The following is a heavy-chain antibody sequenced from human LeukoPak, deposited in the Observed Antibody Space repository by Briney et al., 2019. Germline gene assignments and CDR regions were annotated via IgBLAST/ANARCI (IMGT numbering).Heavy chain of an antibody. CDR3: ARLPRTSFGVDYFDF. CDR1: GYSISNGYY. V-gene: IGHV4-38-2*01. J-gene: IGHJ4*02. Sequence: SETLSLTCAVSGYSISNGYYWGWIRQPPGKGREGIGCIDHSGTTYHNPSLKSRVTISVDTSKNQFSLNLISVTAADTAVYYCARLPRTSFGVDYFDFWGQGTLVTASS. D-gene: IGHD3-3*01. CDR2: IDHSGTT.